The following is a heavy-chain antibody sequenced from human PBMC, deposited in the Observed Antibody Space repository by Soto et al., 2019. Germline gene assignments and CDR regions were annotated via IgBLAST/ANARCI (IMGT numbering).Heavy chain of an antibody. V-gene: IGHV3-48*02. J-gene: IGHJ4*02. CDR1: GFPFSIYS. Sequence: EVQLVESGGGLVQPGGSLRLTCVASGFPFSIYSMNWVRQAPGKGLEWSSYITSDTNTIKYADSVKGRFTISRDNAKNLVSLQMNRLRDEDTAEYFCASSVEGHFDYWGQGTVVTVSS. D-gene: IGHD6-19*01. CDR3: ASSVEGHFDY. CDR2: ITSDTNTI.